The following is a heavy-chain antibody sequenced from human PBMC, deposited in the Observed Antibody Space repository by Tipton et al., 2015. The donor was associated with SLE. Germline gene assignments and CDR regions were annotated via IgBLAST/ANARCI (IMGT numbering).Heavy chain of an antibody. J-gene: IGHJ4*02. Sequence: SLRLSCAASGFPFTNVWMHWVRQAPGKGLVWVSEISAQGGSTTYADSVEGRFSIYRDNAKSTLFLEMNSLTVDDTGVYYCASLSVPSDYWGQGTLVIVSS. CDR3: ASLSVPSDY. V-gene: IGHV3-74*03. CDR1: GFPFTNVW. CDR2: ISAQGGST.